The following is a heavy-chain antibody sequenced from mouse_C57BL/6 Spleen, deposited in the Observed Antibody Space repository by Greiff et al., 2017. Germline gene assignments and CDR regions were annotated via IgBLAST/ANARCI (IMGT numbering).Heavy chain of an antibody. CDR1: GFTFSDYG. CDR3: ARQDYDYDGAMDY. J-gene: IGHJ4*01. CDR2: ISSGSSTI. Sequence: EVMLVESGGGLVKPGGSLKLSCAASGFTFSDYGMHWVRQAPEKRLEWVAYISSGSSTIYYAATVKGRFTLSRDNAKNTLFLQMTRLRSEDTAMYYCARQDYDYDGAMDYWGQGTSVTVSS. V-gene: IGHV5-17*01. D-gene: IGHD2-4*01.